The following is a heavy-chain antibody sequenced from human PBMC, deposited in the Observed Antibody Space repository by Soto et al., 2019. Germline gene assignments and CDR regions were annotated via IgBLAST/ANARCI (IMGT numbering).Heavy chain of an antibody. V-gene: IGHV4-59*01. CDR2: IYYSGST. J-gene: IGHJ5*02. D-gene: IGHD3-10*01. Sequence: LSLTCTVSGGSISSYYWSWIRQPPGKGLEWIGYIYYSGSTNYNPSLKSRVTISVDTSKDQFSLKLSSVTAADTAVYYCARVGVTMVRGARGRDWFDPWGQGTLVTVAS. CDR1: GGSISSYY. CDR3: ARVGVTMVRGARGRDWFDP.